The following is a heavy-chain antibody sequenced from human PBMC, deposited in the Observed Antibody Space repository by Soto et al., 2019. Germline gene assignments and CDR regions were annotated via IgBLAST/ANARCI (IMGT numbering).Heavy chain of an antibody. CDR1: GYTFTGYY. V-gene: IGHV1-2*02. CDR2: INPNSGGT. CDR3: ARDGLTMVRGVSVRFDP. D-gene: IGHD3-10*01. Sequence: QVQLVQSGAEVKKPGASVKVSCKASGYTFTGYYMHWVRQAPGQGLEWMGWINPNSGGTNYAQKFQGRVTMTRDTSISTAYMELSRLRSDDTAVYYCARDGLTMVRGVSVRFDPWGQGTLVTVSS. J-gene: IGHJ5*02.